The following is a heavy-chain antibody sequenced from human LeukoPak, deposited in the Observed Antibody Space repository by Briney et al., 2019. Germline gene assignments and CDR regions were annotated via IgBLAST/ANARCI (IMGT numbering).Heavy chain of an antibody. V-gene: IGHV3-23*01. CDR2: ISGSGGST. J-gene: IGHJ1*01. CDR1: GFTFSGYA. Sequence: SGGSLRLSCAASGFTFSGYAMSWVRQAPGKGLEWVSAISGSGGSTYYADSVKGRFTISRDNSKNTLYLQMNSLRAEDTAVYYCVTDGGLLPYYFTYWGQGTLVTVSS. D-gene: IGHD3-10*01. CDR3: VTDGGLLPYYFTY.